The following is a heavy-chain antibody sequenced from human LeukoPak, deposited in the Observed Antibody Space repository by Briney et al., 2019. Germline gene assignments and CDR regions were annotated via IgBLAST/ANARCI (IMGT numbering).Heavy chain of an antibody. Sequence: SETLSLTCTVSSDSIGNYYWTWIRQSPGKRLEWLGYYSSTGDSEYNPSLKSRVTMSVDMSKNQFSLKLTSVTAVDTAVYFCARGYHWNYGWFDPWGQGTLVTVSS. V-gene: IGHV4-59*01. J-gene: IGHJ5*02. CDR1: SDSIGNYY. CDR2: YSSTGDS. D-gene: IGHD1-7*01. CDR3: ARGYHWNYGWFDP.